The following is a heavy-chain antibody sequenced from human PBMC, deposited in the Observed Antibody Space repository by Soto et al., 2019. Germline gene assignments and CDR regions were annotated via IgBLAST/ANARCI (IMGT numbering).Heavy chain of an antibody. CDR3: ARDRCSGGSCYPGWFPP. V-gene: IGHV1-69*01. J-gene: IGHJ5*02. CDR2: IIPIFGTA. Sequence: QVQLVQSGAEVKKPGSSVKVSCKASGGTFSSYAISWVRQAPGQGLEWMGGIIPIFGTANYAQKFQARVTITADESTSTDYRELSSLRSEDTAVYYCARDRCSGGSCYPGWFPPWGQGTLVTVSS. D-gene: IGHD2-15*01. CDR1: GGTFSSYA.